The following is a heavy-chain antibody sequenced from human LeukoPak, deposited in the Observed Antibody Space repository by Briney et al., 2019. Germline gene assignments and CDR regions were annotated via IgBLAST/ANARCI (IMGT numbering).Heavy chain of an antibody. D-gene: IGHD3-22*01. CDR1: GFTFSSYA. J-gene: IGHJ4*02. Sequence: GGSLRLSCAASGFTFSSYAMHWVRQAPAKGLEWVAYISTLSGTIFYADSVKGRFTISRDNSRNTLFLQLNSLSAEDTAVYYCAKDRTHRRYYDSDSYYIQYDYWGQGTLVTVSS. CDR3: AKDRTHRRYYDSDSYYIQYDY. V-gene: IGHV3-48*01. CDR2: ISTLSGTI.